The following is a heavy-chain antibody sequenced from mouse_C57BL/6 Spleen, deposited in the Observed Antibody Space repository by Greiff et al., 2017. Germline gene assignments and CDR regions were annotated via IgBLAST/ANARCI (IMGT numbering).Heavy chain of an antibody. CDR3: GRGGGNYGGYFDV. J-gene: IGHJ1*03. Sequence: VQLQQPGAGLVRPGSSVKLSCKASGYTFTSYWMHWVKQRPIQGLEWIGNIDPSDSETHYNQKFKDKATLTVDKSSSTAYMQLSSLTSEDSAVYYCGRGGGNYGGYFDVWGTGTTVTVSS. V-gene: IGHV1-52*01. CDR2: IDPSDSET. D-gene: IGHD2-1*01. CDR1: GYTFTSYW.